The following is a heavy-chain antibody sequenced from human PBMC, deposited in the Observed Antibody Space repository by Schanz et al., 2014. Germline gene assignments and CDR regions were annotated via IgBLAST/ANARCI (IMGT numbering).Heavy chain of an antibody. Sequence: QVQLVQSGAEVKKAGAPVKVSCKVSGYTLSKLSIHWVRQAPGKGLEWMGGLDLEDGEIVYAEQLKGRVTMTEDTSTDTAYMELSSLRSQDTAVYYCATAEDASGSYGLPACGVWGQGTTVIVSS. D-gene: IGHD3-10*01. CDR2: LDLEDGEI. V-gene: IGHV1-24*01. CDR3: ATAEDASGSYGLPACGV. CDR1: GYTLSKLS. J-gene: IGHJ6*02.